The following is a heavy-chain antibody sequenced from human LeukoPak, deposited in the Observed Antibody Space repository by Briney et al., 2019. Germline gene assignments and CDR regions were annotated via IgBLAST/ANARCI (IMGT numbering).Heavy chain of an antibody. D-gene: IGHD1-26*01. V-gene: IGHV1-69*13. Sequence: ASVKVSCKASGGTFSSYAISWVRQAPGQGLEWMGGIIPIFGTANYAQKFQGRVTITADESTSTAYMELSSLRSEDTAVYYCARGGKKWELPPELQHWGHGTLVTVSS. CDR1: GGTFSSYA. J-gene: IGHJ1*01. CDR2: IIPIFGTA. CDR3: ARGGKKWELPPELQH.